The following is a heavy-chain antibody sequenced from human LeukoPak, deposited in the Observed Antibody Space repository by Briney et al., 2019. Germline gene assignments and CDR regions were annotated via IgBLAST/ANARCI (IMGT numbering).Heavy chain of an antibody. D-gene: IGHD4-17*01. V-gene: IGHV3-66*01. CDR2: IYSGGST. J-gene: IGHJ4*02. Sequence: PGGSLRLSCAASGFTVSSNYMSWVRQAPGKGLEWVSVIYSGGSTYYADSVKGRFTISRDNSKNTLYLQMNSLRAEVTAVYYCARAAFTVTHEPIDYWGQGTLVTVSS. CDR3: ARAAFTVTHEPIDY. CDR1: GFTVSSNY.